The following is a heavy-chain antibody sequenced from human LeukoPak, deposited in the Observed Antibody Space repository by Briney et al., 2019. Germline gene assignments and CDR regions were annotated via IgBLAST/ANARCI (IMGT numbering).Heavy chain of an antibody. CDR3: ARGASKEYQLLSYYYYYMDV. Sequence: SETLSLTCTVSGGSISSGGYYWSWIRQHPGKGLEWIGYIYYSGSTNYNPSLKSRVTISVDTSKNQFSLKLSSVTAADTAVYYCARGASKEYQLLSYYYYYMDVWGKGTTVTVSS. CDR2: IYYSGST. D-gene: IGHD2-2*01. CDR1: GGSISSGGYY. V-gene: IGHV4-31*03. J-gene: IGHJ6*03.